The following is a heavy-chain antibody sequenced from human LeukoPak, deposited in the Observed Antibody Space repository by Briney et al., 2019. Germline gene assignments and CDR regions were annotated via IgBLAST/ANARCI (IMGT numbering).Heavy chain of an antibody. J-gene: IGHJ4*02. V-gene: IGHV4-59*01. CDR1: GGSISTYY. Sequence: PSETLSLTCTVSGGSISTYYWSWIRQPPGKGLEWIAYIYYSGSTNYNPSLKSRVTISVDTSKNQFPLKLSSVTAADTAVYYCARTGYSSNWYYFDYWGQGTLVTVSS. D-gene: IGHD6-13*01. CDR3: ARTGYSSNWYYFDY. CDR2: IYYSGST.